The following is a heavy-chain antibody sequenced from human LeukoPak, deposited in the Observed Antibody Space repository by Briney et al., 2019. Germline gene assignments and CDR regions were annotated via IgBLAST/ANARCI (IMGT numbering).Heavy chain of an antibody. CDR3: ARASLQSVYFDC. CDR2: TYYRSKWNN. Sequence: SQTLSLTCAISGDSVSSNGFAWSWIRQSPSRGLEWLGRTYYRSKWNNDYAVSVKSRITINPDTSKNQFSLQLNSVTPEDTAVYYCARASLQSVYFDCWGQGTLVTLSA. V-gene: IGHV6-1*01. CDR1: GDSVSSNGFA. J-gene: IGHJ4*02.